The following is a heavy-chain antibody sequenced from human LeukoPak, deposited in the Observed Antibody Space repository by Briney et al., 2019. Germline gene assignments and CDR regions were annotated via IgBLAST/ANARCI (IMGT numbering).Heavy chain of an antibody. CDR3: ARGVEEQQLVLGLDY. CDR2: INHSGST. CDR1: GGFFSGYY. D-gene: IGHD6-13*01. V-gene: IGHV4-34*01. J-gene: IGHJ4*02. Sequence: SETLSLTCALYGGFFSGYYWSWLRHPPGKGLEWIGEINHSGSTNYNPSLKSRVTISVDTSKNQFSLKLSSVTAADTAVYYCARGVEEQQLVLGLDYWGQGTLVTVSS.